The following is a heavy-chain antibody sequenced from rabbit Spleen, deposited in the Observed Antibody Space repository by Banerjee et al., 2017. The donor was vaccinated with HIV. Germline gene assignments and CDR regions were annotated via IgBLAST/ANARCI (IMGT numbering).Heavy chain of an antibody. D-gene: IGHD2-1*01. V-gene: IGHV1S47*01. CDR3: ARGSAAMTMVITGYYLSL. CDR1: GFDFSVYG. J-gene: IGHJ4*01. CDR2: IDPIFGRT. Sequence: EQLEDSGGCLVQPGGSLKLSCKASGFDFSVYGLSWVRQAPGKGLEWVGYIDPIFGRTYYASWVNGRVTISSHNAQNTLYLQLNSLTAADTATYFCARGSAAMTMVITGYYLSLWGPGTLVTVS.